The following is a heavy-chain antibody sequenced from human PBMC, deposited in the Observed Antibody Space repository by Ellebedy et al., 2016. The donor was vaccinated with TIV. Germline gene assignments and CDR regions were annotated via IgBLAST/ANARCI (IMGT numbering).Heavy chain of an antibody. D-gene: IGHD1-26*01. CDR1: GFIFSSYW. V-gene: IGHV3-21*01. CDR2: IITVSDYI. CDR3: ARAGQVGTTGYYYYYYMDV. J-gene: IGHJ6*03. Sequence: GESLKISCGASGFIFSSYWMHWVRQAPGKGLEWVSSIITVSDYIYYADSVRGRFTISRDNAKNTLYLQMNSLRAEDTAVYYCARAGQVGTTGYYYYYYMDVWGKGTTVTVSS.